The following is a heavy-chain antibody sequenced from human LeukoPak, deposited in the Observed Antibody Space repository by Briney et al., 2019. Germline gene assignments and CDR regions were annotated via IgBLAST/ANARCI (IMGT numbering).Heavy chain of an antibody. J-gene: IGHJ4*02. V-gene: IGHV4-34*01. D-gene: IGHD3-10*01. CDR1: GGSFSGYY. CDR2: INHSGST. Sequence: PSETLSLTCAVYGGSFSGYYWSWIRQPPGKGLEWIGEINHSGSTNYNPSLKSRVTISVDTSKNQFSLKLSSVTAADTAVYYCARARGGGYYGSGSYSPFDYRGQGTLVTVSS. CDR3: ARARGGGYYGSGSYSPFDY.